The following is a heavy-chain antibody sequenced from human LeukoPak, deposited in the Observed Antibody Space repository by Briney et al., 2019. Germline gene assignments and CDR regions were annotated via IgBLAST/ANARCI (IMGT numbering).Heavy chain of an antibody. CDR2: INPNSGGT. CDR3: ARGFAFHDSSGYYLKY. J-gene: IGHJ4*02. CDR1: GYTFTGYY. D-gene: IGHD3-22*01. V-gene: IGHV1-2*02. Sequence: ASVKVSCKASGYTFTGYYMHWVRQAPGQGLEWMGWINPNSGGTNYAQKFQGRVAMTRDTSISTAYMELSRLRSDDTAVYYCARGFAFHDSSGYYLKYWGQGTLVTVSS.